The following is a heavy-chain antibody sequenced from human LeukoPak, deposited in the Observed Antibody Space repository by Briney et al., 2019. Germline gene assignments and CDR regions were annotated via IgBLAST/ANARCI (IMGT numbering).Heavy chain of an antibody. CDR1: GFTFSSYS. Sequence: GGSLRLSCAASGFTFSSYSMNWVRQAPGKGLEWVSAISGSGGSTYYADSVKGRFTISRDNSKNTLYLQMNSLRAEDTAVYYCAKGLAVAGLPFDYWGQGTLVTVSS. J-gene: IGHJ4*02. V-gene: IGHV3-23*01. D-gene: IGHD6-19*01. CDR2: ISGSGGST. CDR3: AKGLAVAGLPFDY.